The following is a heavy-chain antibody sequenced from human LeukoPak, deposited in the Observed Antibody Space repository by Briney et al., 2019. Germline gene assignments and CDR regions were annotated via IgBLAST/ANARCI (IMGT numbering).Heavy chain of an antibody. J-gene: IGHJ6*04. CDR2: ISAYNGNT. Sequence: ASVKVSCKASGYTFTSYGISWVRQAPGQGLEWMGWISAYNGNTNYAQKLQGRVTMTTDTSTSTAYMELRSLRSDDTAVYYCARDRSLYGGNSGLDVWGKGTTVTVSS. V-gene: IGHV1-18*01. CDR1: GYTFTSYG. CDR3: ARDRSLYGGNSGLDV. D-gene: IGHD4-23*01.